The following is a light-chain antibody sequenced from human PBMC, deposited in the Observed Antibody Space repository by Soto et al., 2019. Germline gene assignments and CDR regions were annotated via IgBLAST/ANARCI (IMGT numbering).Light chain of an antibody. V-gene: IGLV1-47*01. J-gene: IGLJ1*01. CDR3: QSYDNSLSVYV. CDR2: SNN. CDR1: SSNIGTNY. Sequence: QSVLTQPPSASGTPGQRVTISCSGSSSNIGTNYVYWYQQLPGTAPKLLIYSNNQRPSGVPDRFSGSKSGTSASLAISGLRSEDEADYYCQSYDNSLSVYVFGTGTKLTVL.